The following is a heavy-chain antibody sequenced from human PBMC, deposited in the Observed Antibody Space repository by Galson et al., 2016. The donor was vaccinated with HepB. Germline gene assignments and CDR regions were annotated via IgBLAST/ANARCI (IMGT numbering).Heavy chain of an antibody. Sequence: SLRLSCAASGFTFSSYAMTWVRQAPGKGLEWVSDISSSGDSTYYADSVKGRFTISRDNSKNTLNLQMNSLRAEDTAVYYCARAVWLPLSGMDVWGQGTTVTVSS. CDR3: ARAVWLPLSGMDV. J-gene: IGHJ6*02. D-gene: IGHD3-10*01. V-gene: IGHV3-23*01. CDR2: ISSSGDST. CDR1: GFTFSSYA.